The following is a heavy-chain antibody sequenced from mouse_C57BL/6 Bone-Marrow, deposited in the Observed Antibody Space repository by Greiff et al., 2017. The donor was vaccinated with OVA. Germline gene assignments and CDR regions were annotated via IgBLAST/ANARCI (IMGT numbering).Heavy chain of an antibody. Sequence: QVQLQQSGAELVRPGASVKLSCKASGYTFTDYYINWVKQRPGQGLEWIARIYPGSGNTYYNEKFKGKATLTAEKSSSTAYMQLSSLTSEDSAVYFCARAYGSFYAMDYWGQGTSVTVSS. V-gene: IGHV1-76*01. D-gene: IGHD1-1*01. CDR3: ARAYGSFYAMDY. CDR1: GYTFTDYY. J-gene: IGHJ4*01. CDR2: IYPGSGNT.